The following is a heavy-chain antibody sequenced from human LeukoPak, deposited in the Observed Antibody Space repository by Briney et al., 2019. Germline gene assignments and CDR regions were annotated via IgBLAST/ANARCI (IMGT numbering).Heavy chain of an antibody. CDR2: ISGDGGTT. Sequence: GGSLRLSCVASGFMFDDYAIHWVRQAPGKGLEFVSAISGDGGTTFYASSVKGRFTISRDNSKNMVVLQMGSLRTDDMGVYFCARDCSSGNCRGALDYWGQGALVTVSS. V-gene: IGHV3-64*01. CDR3: ARDCSSGNCRGALDY. J-gene: IGHJ4*02. D-gene: IGHD3-22*01. CDR1: GFMFDDYA.